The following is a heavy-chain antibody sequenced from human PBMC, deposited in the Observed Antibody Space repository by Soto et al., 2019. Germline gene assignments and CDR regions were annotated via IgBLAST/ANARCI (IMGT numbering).Heavy chain of an antibody. J-gene: IGHJ1*01. CDR3: VRDFSGHPDQH. CDR1: GFSFSSYW. Sequence: PGGSLRLSCADSGFSFSSYWMHWVRQGPGKGLVWVSRINTDGSSTNYADSVKGRFTISRDNAKNTLYLQMNSLRAEDTAVYYCVRDFSGHPDQHWGQGTLVTVSS. D-gene: IGHD3-3*01. CDR2: INTDGSST. V-gene: IGHV3-74*01.